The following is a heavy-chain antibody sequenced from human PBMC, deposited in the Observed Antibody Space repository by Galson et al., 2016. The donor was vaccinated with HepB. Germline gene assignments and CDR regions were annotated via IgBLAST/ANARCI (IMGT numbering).Heavy chain of an antibody. CDR3: ARVGAVAGRAFDF. D-gene: IGHD6-19*01. CDR1: GFTFSSYW. Sequence: SLRLSCAASGFTFSSYWMHWVRQTPGKGLVWVSRMNSDGSSTRYADSVKGRFTISRDNAKNTVYLQMNSLRAEDTAVYYCARVGAVAGRAFDFWGQGTLVTVSS. CDR2: MNSDGSST. J-gene: IGHJ4*02. V-gene: IGHV3-74*01.